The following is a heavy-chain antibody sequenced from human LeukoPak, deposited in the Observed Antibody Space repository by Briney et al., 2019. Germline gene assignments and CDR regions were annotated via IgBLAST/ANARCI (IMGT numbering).Heavy chain of an antibody. D-gene: IGHD5-24*01. Sequence: SETLSLTCSVSGGSVRGYSWSWIRQPPGKGLEWIGYIHYSGTTNYKPSLKSRVIISVETTKNQFSLKLSSVTAADTAVYYCARHGGESLVATILHAFDIWGQGTMVTVSS. J-gene: IGHJ3*02. CDR1: GGSVRGYS. CDR2: IHYSGTT. V-gene: IGHV4-59*08. CDR3: ARHGGESLVATILHAFDI.